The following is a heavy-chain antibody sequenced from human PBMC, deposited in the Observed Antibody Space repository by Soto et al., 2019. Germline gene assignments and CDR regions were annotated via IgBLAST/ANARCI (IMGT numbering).Heavy chain of an antibody. CDR1: GYSFTDYH. Sequence: ASVKVSCKASGYSFTDYHIHWVRQAPGQGLEWLGRINPKSGGTSTAQKFQGWVTMTRDRSISTVYMELTRLRSDDTAVHFCARGHSTDCSKGVCSFFYNHEMDGWGQGTTVTVSS. J-gene: IGHJ6*02. CDR2: INPKSGGT. D-gene: IGHD2-8*01. CDR3: ARGHSTDCSKGVCSFFYNHEMDG. V-gene: IGHV1-2*04.